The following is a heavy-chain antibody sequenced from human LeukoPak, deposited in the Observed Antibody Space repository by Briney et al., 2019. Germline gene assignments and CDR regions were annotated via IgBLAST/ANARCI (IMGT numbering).Heavy chain of an antibody. Sequence: GGSLRLSCAASGFTFSDYYMSWIRQAPGKGLVWVSRINSDGSSTSYADSVKGRFTISRDNAKNTLYLQMNSLRAEDTAVYYCAGNAYYYDSSGYFPSDYWGQGTLVTVSS. CDR1: GFTFSDYY. D-gene: IGHD3-22*01. J-gene: IGHJ4*02. CDR3: AGNAYYYDSSGYFPSDY. V-gene: IGHV3-74*01. CDR2: INSDGSST.